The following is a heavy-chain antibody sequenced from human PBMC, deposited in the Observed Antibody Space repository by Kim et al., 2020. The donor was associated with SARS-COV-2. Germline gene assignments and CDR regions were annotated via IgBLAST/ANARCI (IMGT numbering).Heavy chain of an antibody. Sequence: SETLSLTCTVSGGSISSSSYYWGWIRQPPGKGLEWIGSIYYSGSTYYNPSLKSRVTISVDTSKNQFSLKLSSVTAADTAVYYCARPWGYSSALGAFDIWGQGTTVTVSS. CDR1: GGSISSSSYY. V-gene: IGHV4-39*01. CDR3: ARPWGYSSALGAFDI. J-gene: IGHJ3*02. D-gene: IGHD6-19*01. CDR2: IYYSGST.